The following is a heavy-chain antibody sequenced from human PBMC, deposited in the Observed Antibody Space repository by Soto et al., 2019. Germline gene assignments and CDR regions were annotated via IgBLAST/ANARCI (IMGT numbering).Heavy chain of an antibody. V-gene: IGHV4-39*01. CDR3: ARSIAARDAEYFDY. CDR2: IYYSGST. D-gene: IGHD6-6*01. J-gene: IGHJ4*02. CDR1: GGSISSRGYY. Sequence: SETLSLTCTVSGGSISSRGYYWGWIRQPPGKGLEWIGTIYYSGSTYYNPSLKSRVTISVDTSKNQFSLKLSSVTAADTAVYYCARSIAARDAEYFDYWGQGTLVTVSS.